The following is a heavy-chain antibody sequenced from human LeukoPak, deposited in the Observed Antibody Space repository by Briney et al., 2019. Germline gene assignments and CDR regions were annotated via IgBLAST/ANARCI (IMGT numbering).Heavy chain of an antibody. D-gene: IGHD4-17*01. CDR2: IYHSGST. CDR3: ARGDGDYGDAFDI. V-gene: IGHV4-30-2*01. Sequence: PSQTLSLTCAVSGGSISSGGYSWSWIRQPPGKGLEWLGYIYHSGSTYYNPSLKSRVTISVDRSKNQFSLKLSSVTAADTAVYYCARGDGDYGDAFDIWGQGTMVTVSS. J-gene: IGHJ3*02. CDR1: GGSISSGGYS.